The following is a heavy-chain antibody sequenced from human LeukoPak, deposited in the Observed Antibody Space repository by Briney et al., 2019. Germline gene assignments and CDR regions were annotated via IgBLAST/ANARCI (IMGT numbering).Heavy chain of an antibody. CDR2: SIPIFGTA. CDR3: ASGELSQGLEYYYGMDV. CDR1: GGTFSSYA. Sequence: SVKVSCKASGGTFSSYAISWVRQAPGQGLEWMGGSIPIFGTANYAQKFQGRVTITADESTSTAYMELSSLRSEDTAVYYCASGELSQGLEYYYGMDVWGKGTTVTVSS. V-gene: IGHV1-69*13. D-gene: IGHD3-10*01. J-gene: IGHJ6*04.